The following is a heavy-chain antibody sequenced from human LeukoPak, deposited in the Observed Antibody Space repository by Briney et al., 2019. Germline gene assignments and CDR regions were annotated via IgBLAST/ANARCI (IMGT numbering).Heavy chain of an antibody. CDR1: GFTFSSYG. J-gene: IGHJ4*02. CDR3: AKDRPYSSSWLSTDGYFDY. V-gene: IGHV3-23*01. D-gene: IGHD6-13*01. CDR2: ISGSGGST. Sequence: PGGSLRLSCAASGFTFSSYGMSWVRQAPGKGLEWVSAISGSGGSTYYADSVKGRFTISRDNSKNTLYLQMNSLRAEDTAVYYCAKDRPYSSSWLSTDGYFDYWGQGTLVTVSS.